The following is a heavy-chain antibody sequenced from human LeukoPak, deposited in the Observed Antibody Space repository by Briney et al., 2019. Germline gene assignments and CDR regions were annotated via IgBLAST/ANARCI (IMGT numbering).Heavy chain of an antibody. Sequence: SETLSLTCTVSGGSMSSSSYYWGWIRQPPGKGLEWIGSTYYSGSTYYNPSLKSRVTISVDTSKNQFSLKLSSATAADTAVYYCARLHYGGNYGYYYYYMDVWGKGTTVTISS. J-gene: IGHJ6*03. CDR1: GGSMSSSSYY. V-gene: IGHV4-39*01. CDR2: TYYSGST. D-gene: IGHD4-23*01. CDR3: ARLHYGGNYGYYYYYMDV.